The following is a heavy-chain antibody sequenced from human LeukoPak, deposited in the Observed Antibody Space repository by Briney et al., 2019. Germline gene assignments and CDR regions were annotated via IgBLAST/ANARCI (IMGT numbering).Heavy chain of an antibody. CDR3: ARAPKVGEYYFDY. CDR2: IYYSGGT. J-gene: IGHJ4*02. D-gene: IGHD3-16*01. Sequence: SENLSLTCTVSGGSISSSSYYWGWIRQPPGKGLEWIGSIYYSGGTYYNPSLKSRVTISVDTSKNQFSLKLSSVTAADTAVYYCARAPKVGEYYFDYWGQGTLVTVSS. V-gene: IGHV4-39*07. CDR1: GGSISSSSYY.